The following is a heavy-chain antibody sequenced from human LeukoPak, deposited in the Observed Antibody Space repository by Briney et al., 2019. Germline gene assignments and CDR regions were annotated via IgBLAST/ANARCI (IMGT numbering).Heavy chain of an antibody. CDR3: AKTPSGSGFQYYFDY. J-gene: IGHJ4*02. Sequence: GESLKISCKGSGYSFTSYWIGWVRQMPGKGLEWMGIIYPGDSDTRYSPSFQGQVTISADKSINTAYLQWSSLKASDTAIYYCAKTPSGSGFQYYFDYWGQGTLVTVSS. CDR2: IYPGDSDT. CDR1: GYSFTSYW. D-gene: IGHD6-19*01. V-gene: IGHV5-51*01.